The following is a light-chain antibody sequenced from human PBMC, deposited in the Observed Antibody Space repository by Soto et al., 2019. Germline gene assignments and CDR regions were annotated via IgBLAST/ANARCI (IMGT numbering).Light chain of an antibody. CDR3: SSYTSSSTVV. J-gene: IGLJ2*01. Sequence: QSALTQPASVSGSPGQSLSISCTGPSSDVGAYDYVSWYQQHPGKAPKLMIFDVSNRPSGASNRVSGSKTGNTASLTISGLQAEDEADYYCSSYTSSSTVVFGGGTKLTVL. CDR2: DVS. V-gene: IGLV2-14*03. CDR1: SSDVGAYDY.